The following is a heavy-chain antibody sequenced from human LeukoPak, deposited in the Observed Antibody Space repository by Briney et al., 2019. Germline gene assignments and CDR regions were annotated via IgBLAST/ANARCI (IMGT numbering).Heavy chain of an antibody. V-gene: IGHV1-2*02. CDR2: INPNSGGT. CDR3: ARVNHGDYAADY. CDR1: GGTFSSYA. Sequence: ASVKVSCKASGGTFSSYAISWVRQAPGQGLEWMGWINPNSGGTNYAQKFQGRVTMTRDTSISTAYMELSRLRSDDTAVYYCARVNHGDYAADYWGQGTLVTVSS. D-gene: IGHD4-17*01. J-gene: IGHJ4*02.